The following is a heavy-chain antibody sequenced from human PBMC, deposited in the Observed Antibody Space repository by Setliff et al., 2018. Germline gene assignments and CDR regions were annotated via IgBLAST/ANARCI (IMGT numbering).Heavy chain of an antibody. CDR2: IANRGNTV. D-gene: IGHD3-3*01. V-gene: IGHV3-48*03. J-gene: IGHJ4*02. CDR1: GFTFSSYE. Sequence: LSLSCAASGFTFSSYEMNWVRQAPGKGLEWVAYIANRGNTVYYADSVKGRFTVSRDNANSSLFLQMNSLRAEDTAVYYCARHLPRGVQIFGVVPRFGYWGQGTLVTVSS. CDR3: ARHLPRGVQIFGVVPRFGY.